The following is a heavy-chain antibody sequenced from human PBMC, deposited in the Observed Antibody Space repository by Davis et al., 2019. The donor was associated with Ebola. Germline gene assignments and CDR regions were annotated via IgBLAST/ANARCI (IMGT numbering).Heavy chain of an antibody. J-gene: IGHJ6*03. D-gene: IGHD2-2*01. CDR2: IYPGDSDT. V-gene: IGHV5-51*01. CDR3: ARSYCSSTSCLGYYYYYMDV. Sequence: GESLKISCKGSGYSFTSYWIGWVRQMPGKGLEWMGIIYPGDSDTRYSPSFQSQVTISADKSISTAYLQWSSLKASDTAMYYCARSYCSSTSCLGYYYYYMDVWGKGTTVTVSS. CDR1: GYSFTSYW.